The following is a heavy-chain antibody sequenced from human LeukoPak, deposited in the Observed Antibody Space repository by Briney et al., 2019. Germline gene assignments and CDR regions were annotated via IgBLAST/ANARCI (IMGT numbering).Heavy chain of an antibody. CDR3: ARDSWGACSTSCYSSAFDI. CDR1: GGSISSGSYY. V-gene: IGHV4-61*02. Sequence: SQTLSLTCTVSGGSISSGSYYWSWIRQPAGKGLEWIGRIYTSGSTNYNPSLKSRVTISLDTSKNQFSLKLSSVTAADAAVYYCARDSWGACSTSCYSSAFDIWGQGTMVTVSS. CDR2: IYTSGST. D-gene: IGHD2-2*02. J-gene: IGHJ3*02.